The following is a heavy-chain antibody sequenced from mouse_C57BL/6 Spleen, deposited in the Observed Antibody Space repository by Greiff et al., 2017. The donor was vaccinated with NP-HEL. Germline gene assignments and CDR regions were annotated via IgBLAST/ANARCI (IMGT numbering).Heavy chain of an antibody. Sequence: QVQLKESGAELVKPGASVKISCKASGYAFSSYWMNWVKQRPGKGLEWIGQIYPGDGDTNYNGKFKGKATLTADKSSSTAYMQLSSLTSEDSAVYFCARKLFPLNAMDYWGQGTSVTVSS. CDR1: GYAFSSYW. CDR2: IYPGDGDT. J-gene: IGHJ4*01. D-gene: IGHD1-1*02. CDR3: ARKLFPLNAMDY. V-gene: IGHV1-80*01.